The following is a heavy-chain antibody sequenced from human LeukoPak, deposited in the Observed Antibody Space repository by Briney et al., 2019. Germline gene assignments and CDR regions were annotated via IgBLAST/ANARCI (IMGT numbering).Heavy chain of an antibody. V-gene: IGHV3-74*01. Sequence: GGSLRLSCAASGFTFCGYWMHCVRQAPGKGLVWVSRINSVGSSTSYADSVKGRFTISRDNAKNTLYLRMNSLRAEDTAVYYCAGEGYSSSLPPGDYWGQGTLVTVSS. CDR2: INSVGSST. CDR1: GFTFCGYW. D-gene: IGHD6-13*01. CDR3: AGEGYSSSLPPGDY. J-gene: IGHJ4*02.